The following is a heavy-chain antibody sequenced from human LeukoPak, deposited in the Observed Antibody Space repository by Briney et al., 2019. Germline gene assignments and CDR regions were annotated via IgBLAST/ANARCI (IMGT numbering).Heavy chain of an antibody. Sequence: PSQTLSLTCTVSGGSISSGDYYWSWIRQPPGKGLESIGYIYYSGSTHYNPSLKSRITISVDTSKNQFSLKLSSVTAADTAVYYCARVLAYCGGDCYSRWFDPWGQGTLVTVSS. D-gene: IGHD2-21*02. V-gene: IGHV4-30-4*01. CDR3: ARVLAYCGGDCYSRWFDP. CDR2: IYYSGST. J-gene: IGHJ5*02. CDR1: GGSISSGDYY.